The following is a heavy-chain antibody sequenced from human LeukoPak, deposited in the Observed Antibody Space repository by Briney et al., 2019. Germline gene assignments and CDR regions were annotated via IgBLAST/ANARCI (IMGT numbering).Heavy chain of an antibody. Sequence: GESLKISCQGSGYSFSSYWIAWVRQMPGKGPEWMGIIYPGDSATRYSPSFQGQVTISADKSISTAYLQWSSLKASDTAIYYCARSATNWFDPWGQGTLVTVSS. CDR3: ARSATNWFDP. CDR1: GYSFSSYW. D-gene: IGHD2-15*01. V-gene: IGHV5-51*01. CDR2: IYPGDSAT. J-gene: IGHJ5*02.